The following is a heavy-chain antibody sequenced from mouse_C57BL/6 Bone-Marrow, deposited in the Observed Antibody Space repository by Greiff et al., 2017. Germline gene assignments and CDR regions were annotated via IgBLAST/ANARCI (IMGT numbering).Heavy chain of an antibody. D-gene: IGHD1-1*01. CDR3: ARRGYYGSIFYWYFDV. Sequence: EVMLVESGGDLVKPGGSLKLSCAASGFTFSSYGMSWVRQTPDKRLEWVATISSGGRYTYYPDSVKGRFTISRDNAKNTLYLQMSSLKSEDTAMYYCARRGYYGSIFYWYFDVWGTGTTVTVSS. J-gene: IGHJ1*03. CDR2: ISSGGRYT. CDR1: GFTFSSYG. V-gene: IGHV5-6*02.